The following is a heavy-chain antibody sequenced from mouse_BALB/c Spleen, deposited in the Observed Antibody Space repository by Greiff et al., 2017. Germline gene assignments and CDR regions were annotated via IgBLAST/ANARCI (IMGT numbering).Heavy chain of an antibody. CDR3: ARGDDGYFYAMDY. Sequence: QVQLKQSGPGLVAPSQSLSITCTVSGFSLTGYGVTWVRQPPGKGLEWLGMIWGDGSTDYNSALKSRLSISKDNSKSQVFLKMNSLQTDDTARYYCARGDDGYFYAMDYWGQGTSVTVSS. CDR2: IWGDGST. J-gene: IGHJ4*01. D-gene: IGHD2-3*01. CDR1: GFSLTGYG. V-gene: IGHV2-6-7*01.